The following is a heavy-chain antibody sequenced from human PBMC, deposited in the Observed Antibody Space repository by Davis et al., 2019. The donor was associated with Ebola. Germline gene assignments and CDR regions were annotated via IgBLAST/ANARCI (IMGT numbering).Heavy chain of an antibody. CDR1: GFTFSTYW. Sequence: PGGPLRLSCTASGFTFSTYWMHWVRQAPGKGLMWVSRINSDGRSTSYADSVMGRFTISRDNAMNTLYLQIDGLRVEDTALYYCTRGDSGYDIDYWGQGTLVTVSS. CDR2: INSDGRST. V-gene: IGHV3-74*01. CDR3: TRGDSGYDIDY. D-gene: IGHD5-12*01. J-gene: IGHJ4*02.